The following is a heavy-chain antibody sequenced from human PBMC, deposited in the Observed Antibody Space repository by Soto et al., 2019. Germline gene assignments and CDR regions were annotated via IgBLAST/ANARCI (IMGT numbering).Heavy chain of an antibody. V-gene: IGHV3-23*01. CDR2: ISGSGDKT. CDR3: AKGASHAPFEK. Sequence: EVHLLESGGDLVLPGGSLRLSCAASGFAFNDFAMNWVRQAPGKGPEWLSTISGSGDKTFHSDSVKGRFNISRDNSNNKMLLQMNSLRAEDTAIYYCAKGASHAPFEKWGRGTLVTVSS. CDR1: GFAFNDFA. J-gene: IGHJ4*02.